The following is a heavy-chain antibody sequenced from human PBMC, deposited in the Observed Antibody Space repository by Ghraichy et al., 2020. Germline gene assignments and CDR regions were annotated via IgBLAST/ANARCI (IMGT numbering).Heavy chain of an antibody. CDR3: ARGGGLLGGSFDI. Sequence: SETLSLTRTVSGGSISSGGYYWSWIRQHPGKGLEWIGYIYYSGSTYYNPSLKSRVTISVDTSQNQFSLKLTSVTAADTAVYYCARGGGLLGGSFDIWGQGTMVTVSS. CDR1: GGSISSGGYY. CDR2: IYYSGST. D-gene: IGHD3-22*01. J-gene: IGHJ3*02. V-gene: IGHV4-31*03.